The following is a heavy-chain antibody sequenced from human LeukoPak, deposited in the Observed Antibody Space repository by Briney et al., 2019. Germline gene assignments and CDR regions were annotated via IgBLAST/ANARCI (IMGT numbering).Heavy chain of an antibody. CDR1: GGSFSGYY. V-gene: IGHV4-34*01. J-gene: IGHJ4*02. Sequence: SETLSLTCAVYGGSFSGYYWSWIRQPPGKGLEWIGEINHSGSTNYNPSLKSRVTISVDTSKNQFSLKLSSVTAADTAVYYCARARFLEWYFDYWGQGTLVTVSS. CDR2: INHSGST. D-gene: IGHD3-3*01. CDR3: ARARFLEWYFDY.